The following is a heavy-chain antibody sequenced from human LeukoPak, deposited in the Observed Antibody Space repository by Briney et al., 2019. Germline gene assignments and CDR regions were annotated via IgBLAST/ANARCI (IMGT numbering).Heavy chain of an antibody. V-gene: IGHV3-23*05. CDR3: AKFEGATIPGWFNDY. Sequence: GGSLRLSCAASEFIFSDYAMGWVRQAPGKGLEWVSTIDKTTYPTFYADSVKGRFTISRDNSKNTLYLQMNSLRTEDTAVYFCAKFEGATIPGWFNDYWGQGILVTVPS. D-gene: IGHD6-19*01. CDR2: IDKTTYPT. J-gene: IGHJ4*02. CDR1: EFIFSDYA.